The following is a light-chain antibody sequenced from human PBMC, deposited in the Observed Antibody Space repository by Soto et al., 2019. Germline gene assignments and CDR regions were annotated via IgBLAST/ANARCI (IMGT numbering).Light chain of an antibody. V-gene: IGKV1-5*01. CDR2: DVS. Sequence: DVKVTRSPSTLYASVVDRVTITCRAIQSISSWLAWYQQKPGKAPNLLISDVSTLEAGVPSRFSGGGSGTEFTLTIRSLQPDDFATYYCQQYRSYWTFGQGTKVDI. CDR3: QQYRSYWT. CDR1: QSISSW. J-gene: IGKJ1*01.